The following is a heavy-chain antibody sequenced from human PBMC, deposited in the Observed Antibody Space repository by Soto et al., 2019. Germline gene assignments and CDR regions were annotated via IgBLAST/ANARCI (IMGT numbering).Heavy chain of an antibody. V-gene: IGHV4-31*03. CDR1: GGSITSRGYY. J-gene: IGHJ3*01. CDR2: ISYSGTT. Sequence: SETLSLTYTVSGGSITSRGYYWYWIRQHPGEGLEWIGYISYSGTTNYNPSLKSRVTISVDTSNNQLSLKLSSVTAADTAVYYCARDHGPRGAFDFWGQGTMVT. D-gene: IGHD3-10*01. CDR3: ARDHGPRGAFDF.